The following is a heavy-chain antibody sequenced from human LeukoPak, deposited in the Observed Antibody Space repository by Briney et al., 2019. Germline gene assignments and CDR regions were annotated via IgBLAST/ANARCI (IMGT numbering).Heavy chain of an antibody. J-gene: IGHJ4*02. CDR1: GFTFSSYW. V-gene: IGHV3-7*01. CDR2: IKPDGSKQ. Sequence: HPGGSLRLSCAGSGFTFSSYWMSWVRQAPGKGPEWLANIKPDGSKQYYVDSLEGRSTLSRDNARNSLYLQMNSLRAEDTGVYYCVTGPTAYASASYRSCGQGALVTVSS. D-gene: IGHD3-16*02. CDR3: VTGPTAYASASYRS.